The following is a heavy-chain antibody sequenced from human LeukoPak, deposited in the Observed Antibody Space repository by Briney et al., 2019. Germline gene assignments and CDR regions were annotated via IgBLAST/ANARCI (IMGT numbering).Heavy chain of an antibody. V-gene: IGHV1-69*13. Sequence: GASVKVSCKASGGTFSSYAISWVRQAPGQGLEWMGGIIPIFGTANYAQKFQGRVTITADESTSTAYMELSSLRSEDTAVYYCARRYDILTGYSPDAFDIWGQGTMVTGSS. D-gene: IGHD3-9*01. CDR3: ARRYDILTGYSPDAFDI. CDR1: GGTFSSYA. CDR2: IIPIFGTA. J-gene: IGHJ3*02.